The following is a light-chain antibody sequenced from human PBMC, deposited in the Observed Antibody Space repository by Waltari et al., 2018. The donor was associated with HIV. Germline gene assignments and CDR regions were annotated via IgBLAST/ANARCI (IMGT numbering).Light chain of an antibody. J-gene: IGLJ2*01. Sequence: QSALTQPRSVSGSPGQSVTISCTGTSGGFSNYNYVSWYQQHPGKAPKLIIYDVLKRPSGVPDRFSGYKSGNTASLTISGLQADDEADYYCCSYGGTWTNVVFGGGTELTVL. V-gene: IGLV2-11*01. CDR2: DVL. CDR3: CSYGGTWTNVV. CDR1: SGGFSNYNY.